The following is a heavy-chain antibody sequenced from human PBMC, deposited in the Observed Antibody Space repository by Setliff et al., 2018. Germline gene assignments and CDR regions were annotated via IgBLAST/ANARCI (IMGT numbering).Heavy chain of an antibody. V-gene: IGHV4-31*03. D-gene: IGHD1-7*01. CDR2: IYYSGTT. CDR1: GGSISSGTYY. Sequence: SETLSLTCTVSGGSISSGTYYWSWIRQHPGKGLEWIGYIYYSGTTYYNPSLKSRVTISLDNAKNSLYLQLDSLTADDTAVYYCARGSLSGTTYPSDYWGQGTLVTVSS. CDR3: ARGSLSGTTYPSDY. J-gene: IGHJ4*02.